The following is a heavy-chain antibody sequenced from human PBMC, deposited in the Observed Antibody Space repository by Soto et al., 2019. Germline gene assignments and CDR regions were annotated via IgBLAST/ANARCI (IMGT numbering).Heavy chain of an antibody. Sequence: QVQLQESGPGLVKPSETLSLTCTVSGGSISSYYWSWIRQPPGKGLEWIGYIYYSGSTNYNTSLKSRVTISVETSKNQFSLKLSSVTAADTAVYYCARDLVSEEYSSSSHWFDPWGQGTLVTVSS. J-gene: IGHJ5*02. CDR3: ARDLVSEEYSSSSHWFDP. D-gene: IGHD6-6*01. V-gene: IGHV4-59*01. CDR1: GGSISSYY. CDR2: IYYSGST.